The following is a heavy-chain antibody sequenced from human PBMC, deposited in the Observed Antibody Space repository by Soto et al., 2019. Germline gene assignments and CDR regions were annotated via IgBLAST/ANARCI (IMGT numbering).Heavy chain of an antibody. CDR1: GYTFTDYF. J-gene: IGHJ5*02. CDR2: INPNSRGT. V-gene: IGHV1-2*02. Sequence: ASVKVSCKASGYTFTDYFIHWVRQAPGQGFEWMGWINPNSRGTNYAQKFQDRVTMTRDTSNSTAYMELRGLRSDDTAVYYCARVTLKAGNWFDPWGQGTLVTVSS. CDR3: ARVTLKAGNWFDP.